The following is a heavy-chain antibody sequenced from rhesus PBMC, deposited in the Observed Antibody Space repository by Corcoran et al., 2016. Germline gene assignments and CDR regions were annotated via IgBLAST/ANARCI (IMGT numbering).Heavy chain of an antibody. V-gene: IGHV4-73*01. Sequence: QVKLQQWGEGLVKPSETLSLTCAVYGGSISGYYWSWIRQSPGKGLEWIGNIDGNSASPNFNPSLKNRVTISKDTSKNQFSLNLSSVTAADTAVYYCARRDYNILTGSTFDSWGQGVLVTVSS. CDR1: GGSISGYY. D-gene: IGHD3-3*01. CDR3: ARRDYNILTGSTFDS. J-gene: IGHJ4*01. CDR2: IDGNSASP.